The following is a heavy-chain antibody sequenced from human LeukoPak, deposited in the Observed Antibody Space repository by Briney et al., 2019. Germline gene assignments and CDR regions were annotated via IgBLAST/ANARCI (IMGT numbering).Heavy chain of an antibody. CDR1: GYTFTGYY. CDR3: ARATTLVATIGSMGY. D-gene: IGHD5-12*01. V-gene: IGHV1-2*02. J-gene: IGHJ4*02. CDR2: INPNSGST. Sequence: ASVKVSCKASGYTFTGYYMHWVRQAPGQGLEWMAWINPNSGSTNYAQKFQGRVTMTRDTSISTAYMELSRLRSDDTAVYYCARATTLVATIGSMGYWGQGTLVTVSS.